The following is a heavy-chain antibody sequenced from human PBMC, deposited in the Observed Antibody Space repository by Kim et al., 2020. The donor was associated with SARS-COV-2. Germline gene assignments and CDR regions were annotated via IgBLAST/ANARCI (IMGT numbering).Heavy chain of an antibody. CDR1: GYTFTNYG. D-gene: IGHD3-10*01. CDR3: ARDEHNSGSYRDY. J-gene: IGHJ4*02. CDR2: ISASNGDT. Sequence: ASVKVSSKASGYTFTNYGISWVRQAPGQGLEWMGWISASNGDTNYVQKFRGRVTMTTETSTSTAYMELRSLRSDDTAMYYCARDEHNSGSYRDYWGQGTLVTVSS. V-gene: IGHV1-18*04.